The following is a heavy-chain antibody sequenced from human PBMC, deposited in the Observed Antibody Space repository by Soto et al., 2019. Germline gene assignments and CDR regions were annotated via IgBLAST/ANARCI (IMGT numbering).Heavy chain of an antibody. CDR2: ISSSGSFM. CDR1: GFSFSSDS. V-gene: IGHV3-21*01. Sequence: EVQLVESGGGLVKPGGSLRLSCAASGFSFSSDSMGWVRQAPGKGLEGVSSISSSGSFMNYADSVKGRFTISRDNAKNSLYLQMSSLKDEDTAVYYCARDPPTGTTLDWVDSWGQGTLVTVSS. J-gene: IGHJ5*01. CDR3: ARDPPTGTTLDWVDS. D-gene: IGHD1-7*01.